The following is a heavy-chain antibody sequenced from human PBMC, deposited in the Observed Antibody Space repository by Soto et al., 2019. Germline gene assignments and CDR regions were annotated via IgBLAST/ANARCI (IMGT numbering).Heavy chain of an antibody. D-gene: IGHD6-19*01. V-gene: IGHV3-30*18. CDR1: GFTFSSYG. CDR2: ISYDGSNK. Sequence: ESGGGVVQPGRSLRLSCAASGFTFSSYGMHWVRQAPGKGLEWVAVISYDGSNKYYADSVKGRFTISRDNSKNTLYLQMNSLRAEDTAVYYCAKEFSSGWYPLFDYWGQGTLVTVSS. CDR3: AKEFSSGWYPLFDY. J-gene: IGHJ4*02.